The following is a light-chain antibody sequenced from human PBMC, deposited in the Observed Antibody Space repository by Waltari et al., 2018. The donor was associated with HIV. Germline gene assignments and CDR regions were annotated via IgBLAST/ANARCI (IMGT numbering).Light chain of an antibody. CDR3: SSYTTSSTWV. CDR2: EVT. V-gene: IGLV2-18*02. J-gene: IGLJ3*02. Sequence: QSTLTQPPSVSGSLGQSVTIACSGTSSDIGSYNRVSWYQQPPGTPPKLIIYEVTNRPSGVAVRFSGSKSGNTASLTISGLQAEDEADYYCSSYTTSSTWVFGGGTQLTVL. CDR1: SSDIGSYNR.